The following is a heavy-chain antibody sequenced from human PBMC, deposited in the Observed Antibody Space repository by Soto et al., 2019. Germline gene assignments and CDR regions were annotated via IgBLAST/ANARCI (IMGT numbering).Heavy chain of an antibody. D-gene: IGHD4-4*01. CDR1: GFTFSSYG. Sequence: PGGSLRLSCAASGFTFSSYGMHWVRQAPGKGLEWVAVIWYDGSNKYYADSVKGRFTISRDNSKNTLYLQMNSLRAEDTAVYYCARDLRAVSLHSHYGMDVWGQGTTVTVSS. V-gene: IGHV3-33*01. CDR2: IWYDGSNK. J-gene: IGHJ6*02. CDR3: ARDLRAVSLHSHYGMDV.